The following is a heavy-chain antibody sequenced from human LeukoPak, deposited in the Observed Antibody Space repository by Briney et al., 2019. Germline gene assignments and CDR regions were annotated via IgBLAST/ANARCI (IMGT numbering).Heavy chain of an antibody. V-gene: IGHV1-3*04. J-gene: IGHJ4*02. CDR3: ARGGSRMTTFYIIDY. D-gene: IGHD4-11*01. CDR1: GYTLTSYA. Sequence: RASVKVSCKASGYTLTSYAIHWVRQAPGRRPEWMGWINTGNGNTKYSQKFQGRVTITRDTSANTAYMELSSLRFEDTAVYYCARGGSRMTTFYIIDYWGQGTLVTVSS. CDR2: INTGNGNT.